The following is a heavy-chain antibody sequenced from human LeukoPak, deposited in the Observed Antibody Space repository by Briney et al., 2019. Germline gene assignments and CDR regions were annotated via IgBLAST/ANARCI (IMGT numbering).Heavy chain of an antibody. D-gene: IGHD2-2*01. CDR3: AKGYCRGNSCYDDRGAFDY. V-gene: IGHV4-4*07. CDR2: IYTSGST. CDR1: GGSISSYY. J-gene: IGHJ4*02. Sequence: SETLSLTCTVSGGSISSYYWSWIRQPAGKGLEWIGRIYTSGSTNYNPSLKSRVTISVDTSKNQFFLKLSSVTAADTAVYYCAKGYCRGNSCYDDRGAFDYWGQGTLVTVSS.